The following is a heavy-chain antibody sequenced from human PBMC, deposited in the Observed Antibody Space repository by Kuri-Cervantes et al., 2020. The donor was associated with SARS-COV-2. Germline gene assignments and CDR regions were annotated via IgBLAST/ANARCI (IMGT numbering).Heavy chain of an antibody. CDR2: IVVGSGNT. J-gene: IGHJ4*02. CDR1: GFTFTSST. CDR3: ARGWGVAYTNFLKLGSFDY. D-gene: IGHD3-16*01. Sequence: SVKVSCKASGFTFTSSTMQWVRQARGQRLEWIGWIVVGSGNTNYAQKFQERVTITRDMSTSTAYMELSSLRSEDTAVYYCARGWGVAYTNFLKLGSFDYWGQGTLVTVSS. V-gene: IGHV1-58*02.